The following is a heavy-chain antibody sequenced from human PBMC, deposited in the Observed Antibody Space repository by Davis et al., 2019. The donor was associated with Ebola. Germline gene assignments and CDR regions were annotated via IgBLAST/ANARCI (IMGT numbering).Heavy chain of an antibody. CDR1: GGSISRSNW. J-gene: IGHJ4*02. CDR3: AKTKQQLEYFDY. CDR2: IYHSGST. D-gene: IGHD6-13*01. Sequence: SETLSLTCAVSGGSISRSNWWSWVRQPPGKGLEWIGEIYHSGSTNYNPSLKSRVTISVDKSKNQFSLKLSSVTAADTAVYYCAKTKQQLEYFDYWGQGTLVTVSS. V-gene: IGHV4-4*02.